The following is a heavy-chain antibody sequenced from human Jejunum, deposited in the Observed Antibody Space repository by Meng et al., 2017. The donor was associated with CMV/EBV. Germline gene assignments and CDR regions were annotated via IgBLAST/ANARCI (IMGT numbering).Heavy chain of an antibody. J-gene: IGHJ4*02. CDR1: GFNFATNW. Sequence: GFNFATNWDGWVSQMPGKGLEWLGIIYPGNSDTKYNPSFKGQVTISVDKAVSTTYLQWHSLKASDTAVYYCARHQTTGWTSSMAYWGQGTLVTVSS. CDR3: ARHQTTGWTSSMAY. V-gene: IGHV5-51*01. CDR2: IYPGNSDT. D-gene: IGHD4-17*01.